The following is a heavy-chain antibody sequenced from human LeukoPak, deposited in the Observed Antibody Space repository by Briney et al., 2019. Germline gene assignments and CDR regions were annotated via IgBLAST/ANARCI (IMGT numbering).Heavy chain of an antibody. CDR3: AKDPSSGWYLGYFDY. D-gene: IGHD6-19*01. Sequence: RPGGSLRLSCAASGFTFSSYAMSWVRQAPGKGLEWVSAISGSGGSTYYADSVKGRFAISRDNSKNTLYLQMNSLRAEDTAVYYCAKDPSSGWYLGYFDYWGQGTLVTVSS. CDR1: GFTFSSYA. J-gene: IGHJ4*02. CDR2: ISGSGGST. V-gene: IGHV3-23*01.